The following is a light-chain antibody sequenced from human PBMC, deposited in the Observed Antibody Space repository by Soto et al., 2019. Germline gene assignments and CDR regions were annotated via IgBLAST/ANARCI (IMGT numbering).Light chain of an antibody. V-gene: IGLV7-43*01. Sequence: QAAVTQEPSLTVSPGGTVTLTCASNTGAVTSGNYPNWFQQKPGQAPRALIYNTSNKHSWTPARVSGSLLGGKAALTLSGVQPEDEAEYFCLLYYGGVWVFGGGTKLTVL. CDR3: LLYYGGVWV. CDR2: NTS. J-gene: IGLJ3*02. CDR1: TGAVTSGNY.